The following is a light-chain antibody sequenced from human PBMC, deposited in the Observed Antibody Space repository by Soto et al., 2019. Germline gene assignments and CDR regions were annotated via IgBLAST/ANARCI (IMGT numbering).Light chain of an antibody. CDR1: RSLSSRS. CDR3: QQYDTTTWT. J-gene: IGKJ1*01. V-gene: IGKV3-20*01. Sequence: EMVMTQSPATRSVSPGERATLSCRASRSLSSRSLAWYQQKPGHSPALLIYGASRRAAGIPDRFSASRSGTDFTLTISGLEPEDFAVYFCQQYDTTTWTFGQGTKVDIK. CDR2: GAS.